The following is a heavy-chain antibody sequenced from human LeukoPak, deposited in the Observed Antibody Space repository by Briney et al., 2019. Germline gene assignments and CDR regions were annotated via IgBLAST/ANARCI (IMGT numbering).Heavy chain of an antibody. J-gene: IGHJ4*02. V-gene: IGHV4-59*01. CDR1: DDSITMYY. CDR2: VDHTGST. Sequence: KPSETLSLTCSVSDDSITMYYWTWIRKPPGKGLEWIGYVDHTGSTNFNPSLNGRVSISRDTSKNLFSLRLRSVTAADTAVYYCARHVAVRGERENYFDYWGQGTLVTVSS. CDR3: ARHVAVRGERENYFDY. D-gene: IGHD3-10*01.